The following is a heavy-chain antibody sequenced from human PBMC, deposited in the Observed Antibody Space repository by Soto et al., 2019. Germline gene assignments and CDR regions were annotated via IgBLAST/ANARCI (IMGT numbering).Heavy chain of an antibody. Sequence: SQTLSLTCAISGDSVSSNSAALNWIRQSPSRGLEWLGRTYYRSKWYNDYAVSVKSRITINPDTSKNQFSLQLNSVTPEDTAVYYCAGETPSGWGSGWRMDVWGQGTTVTVSS. CDR1: GDSVSSNSAA. CDR3: AGETPSGWGSGWRMDV. D-gene: IGHD6-19*01. J-gene: IGHJ6*02. CDR2: TYYRSKWYN. V-gene: IGHV6-1*01.